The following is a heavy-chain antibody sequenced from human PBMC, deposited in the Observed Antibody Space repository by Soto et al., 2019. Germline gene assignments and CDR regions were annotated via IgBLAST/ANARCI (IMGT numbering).Heavy chain of an antibody. CDR2: ITYDGSNS. CDR1: ESSFSTYT. V-gene: IGHV3-30-3*01. Sequence: QVQLVESGGGVVQPGRSLRLSCAASESSFSTYTMNWVRQAPGKGLEWVSLITYDGSNSYYADSVKGRFTISRDNSKNTLYLQMISLSAEDTAVYYCARDESGVDFYYGMDVWGQGTMVNVSS. D-gene: IGHD2-8*01. J-gene: IGHJ6*01. CDR3: ARDESGVDFYYGMDV.